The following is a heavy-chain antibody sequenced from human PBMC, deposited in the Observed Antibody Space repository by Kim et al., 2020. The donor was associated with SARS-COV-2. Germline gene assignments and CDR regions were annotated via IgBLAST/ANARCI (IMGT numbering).Heavy chain of an antibody. D-gene: IGHD2-15*01. CDR1: GFTFSDHY. Sequence: GGSLRLSCAVSGFTFSDHYMDWVRQAPGKGLEWVGRTRNKANSYTTEYAASVRGRFTISRDDSKNLLYLQMNSLKTDDTAVYYCVVPLVGYNSWGQGTLVTVPS. CDR2: TRNKANSYTT. CDR3: VVPLVGYNS. V-gene: IGHV3-72*01. J-gene: IGHJ4*02.